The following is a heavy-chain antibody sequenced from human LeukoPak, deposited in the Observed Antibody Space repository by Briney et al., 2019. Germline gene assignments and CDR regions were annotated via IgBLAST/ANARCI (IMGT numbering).Heavy chain of an antibody. Sequence: SETLSLTCTDSGGSISSHYRSWIPPPPGKGLEWMGYIYYSGSTNYNPSLKSPVTISVDTSKNQFSLKLSSVTAADTAVYYCARGGRETYYDFWSGYLDYWGQETLVTVSS. V-gene: IGHV4-59*11. J-gene: IGHJ4*02. D-gene: IGHD3-3*01. CDR2: IYYSGST. CDR3: ARGGRETYYDFWSGYLDY. CDR1: GGSISSHY.